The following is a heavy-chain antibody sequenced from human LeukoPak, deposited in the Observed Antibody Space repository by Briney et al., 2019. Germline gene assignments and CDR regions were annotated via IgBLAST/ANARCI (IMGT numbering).Heavy chain of an antibody. Sequence: GGSLRLSCAASGFTFSSYAMSWVSQAPGKRLEWVSAISGSGGSTYYADPVKGRFTISRDNSKNTLYLQMNSLRAEDTAVYYCAKMSPYCSGGSCYLYYYYYYMDVWGKGTTVTVSS. D-gene: IGHD2-15*01. CDR3: AKMSPYCSGGSCYLYYYYYYMDV. J-gene: IGHJ6*03. CDR2: ISGSGGST. CDR1: GFTFSSYA. V-gene: IGHV3-23*01.